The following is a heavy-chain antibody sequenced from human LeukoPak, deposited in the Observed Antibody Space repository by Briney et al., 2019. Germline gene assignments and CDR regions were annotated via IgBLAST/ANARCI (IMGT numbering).Heavy chain of an antibody. CDR1: GFTFSSYA. J-gene: IGHJ6*03. CDR3: ARERGHYGSGSYYPGAYYMDV. CDR2: ISSSGSTI. V-gene: IGHV3-11*01. Sequence: GGSLRLSCAASGFTFSSYAMSWIRQAPGKGLEWVSYISSSGSTIYYADSVKGRFTISRDNAKNSLYLQMNSLRAEDTAVYYCARERGHYGSGSYYPGAYYMDVWGKGTTVTISS. D-gene: IGHD3-10*01.